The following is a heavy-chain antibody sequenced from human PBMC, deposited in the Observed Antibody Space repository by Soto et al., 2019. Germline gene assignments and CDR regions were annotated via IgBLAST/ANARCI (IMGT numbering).Heavy chain of an antibody. CDR2: FDPEDGET. V-gene: IGHV1-24*01. D-gene: IGHD2-2*01. CDR3: TIVVVPAATGFYYYYGMDV. J-gene: IGHJ6*02. Sequence: GASVKVSCKVSGYTLTELSMHWVRQAPGKGLEWMGGFDPEDGETIYAQKFQGRVTMTEDTSTDTAYMELSSLRSEDTAVYYCTIVVVPAATGFYYYYGMDVWGQGTTVTVSS. CDR1: GYTLTELS.